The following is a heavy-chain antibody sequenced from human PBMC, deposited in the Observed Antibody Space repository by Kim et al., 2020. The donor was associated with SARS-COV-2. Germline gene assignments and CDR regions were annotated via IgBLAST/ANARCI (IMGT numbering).Heavy chain of an antibody. CDR2: INHSGST. V-gene: IGHV4-34*01. D-gene: IGHD3-3*01. Sequence: SETLSLTCAVYGGSFSGYYWSWIRQPPGKGLEWIGEINHSGSTNYNPSLKSRVTISVDTSKNRFSLKLSSVTAADTAVYYCARGTREWLTYYYYYYMDVWGKGTTVTVSS. J-gene: IGHJ6*03. CDR1: GGSFSGYY. CDR3: ARGTREWLTYYYYYYMDV.